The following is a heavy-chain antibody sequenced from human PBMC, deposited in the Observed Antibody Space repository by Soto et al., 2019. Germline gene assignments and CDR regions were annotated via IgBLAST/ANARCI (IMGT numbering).Heavy chain of an antibody. CDR2: IYYTGGT. CDR1: GGSISTSNYY. CDR3: TRGMSLTGLY. D-gene: IGHD3-9*01. J-gene: IGHJ4*02. Sequence: SETLSLTCSVSGGSISTSNYYWVWIRQPPGKGLEWIGSIYYTGGTYYNPSLKSRVTISVDTSKNQFSLKLSSVTAADSAVYFCTRGMSLTGLYWGQGTLVTVSS. V-gene: IGHV4-39*01.